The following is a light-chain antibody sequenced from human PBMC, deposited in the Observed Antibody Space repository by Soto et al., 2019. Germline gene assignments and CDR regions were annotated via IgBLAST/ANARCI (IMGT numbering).Light chain of an antibody. J-gene: IGKJ1*01. CDR2: DAS. CDR1: QSIFVS. CDR3: QQYDKYST. V-gene: IGKV1-5*01. Sequence: IQMTQSPSTLSASFGDTVTLTFRASQSIFVSLAWYHQKPGKAPHLLIFDASTLQGGVPSRFSGSGSGTEFTLTVTSLQPEDFATYFCQQYDKYSTFGHGTKVDVK.